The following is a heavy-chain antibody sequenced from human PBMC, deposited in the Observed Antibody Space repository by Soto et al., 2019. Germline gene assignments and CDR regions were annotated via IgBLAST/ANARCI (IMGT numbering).Heavy chain of an antibody. J-gene: IGHJ6*02. CDR1: GHAXITYG. V-gene: IGHV1-18*04. D-gene: IGHD2-2*01. CDR2: VSPYNGDT. Sequence: SXKVSCKASGHAXITYGSDWVRQAPGQGLEWMGWVSPYNGDTTYAQKVQGRVTMTTDKSTRTAYLELRSLRSDDTAVYYCAREVGHMDVWGQGTTGTVS. CDR3: AREVGHMDV.